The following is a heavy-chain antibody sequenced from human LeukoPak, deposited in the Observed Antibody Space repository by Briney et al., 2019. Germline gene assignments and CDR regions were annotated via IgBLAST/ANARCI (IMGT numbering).Heavy chain of an antibody. Sequence: GASLRLSCAASGFTFNIHAMDWVRQAPGKGLEWVSSISGIGISIYYADSVKGRFTISSDNSKNTVYLQMNRLIAEDTAVYYCAKDMHGYDRPVDYWGRGTQVIVSS. D-gene: IGHD5-24*01. V-gene: IGHV3-23*01. CDR1: GFTFNIHA. J-gene: IGHJ4*02. CDR3: AKDMHGYDRPVDY. CDR2: ISGIGISI.